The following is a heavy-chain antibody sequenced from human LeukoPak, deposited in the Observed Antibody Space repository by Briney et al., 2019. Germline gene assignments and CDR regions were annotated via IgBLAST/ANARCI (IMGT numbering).Heavy chain of an antibody. CDR1: GYTFTSYG. Sequence: GASVKVSCKASGYTFTSYGSRWVRQAPGQGLEWMGWISAYNGNTNYAQKLQGRVTMTTDTSTSTAYMELRSLRSDDTAVYYCARDSDYGTVVWFDPWGQGTLVTVSS. J-gene: IGHJ5*02. CDR3: ARDSDYGTVVWFDP. CDR2: ISAYNGNT. V-gene: IGHV1-18*01. D-gene: IGHD4-17*01.